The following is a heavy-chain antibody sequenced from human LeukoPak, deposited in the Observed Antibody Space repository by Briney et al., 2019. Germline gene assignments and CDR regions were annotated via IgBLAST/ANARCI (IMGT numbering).Heavy chain of an antibody. CDR1: GFTVSSNY. V-gene: IGHV3-66*01. D-gene: IGHD1-14*01. CDR3: AKLPGDPQDAFYI. J-gene: IGHJ3*02. Sequence: GGSLRLSCAASGFTVSSNYMSWVRQAPGKGLEWVSVIYGGGSTYYADSVKGRFTISRDNSKNILYLQMNSLRTEDTALYYCAKLPGDPQDAFYIWGQGTMVTVS. CDR2: IYGGGST.